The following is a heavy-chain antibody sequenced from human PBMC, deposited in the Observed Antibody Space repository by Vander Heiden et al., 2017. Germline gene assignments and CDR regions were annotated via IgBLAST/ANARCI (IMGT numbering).Heavy chain of an antibody. V-gene: IGHV6-1*01. D-gene: IGHD2-21*02. J-gene: IGHJ4*02. Sequence: VSVKSRITVNPDTSKNQFTLQLNSVIPEDTAVYYCARGGRRLTVYLFENWGQGTLVTVSS. CDR3: ARGGRRLTVYLFEN.